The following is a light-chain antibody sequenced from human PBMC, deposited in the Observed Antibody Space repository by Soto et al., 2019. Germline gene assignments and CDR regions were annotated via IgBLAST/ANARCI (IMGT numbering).Light chain of an antibody. J-gene: IGKJ5*01. CDR2: DAS. Sequence: EIVLTQSPATLSLSPGERDTLSCRASQSVGIYLGWYQQRPGQAPRLLIYDASKGAAGIPARFSGSGSGTDFTLTINSLEPEDFAVYYCQHRSTWPRAFGQGTRLEIK. CDR3: QHRSTWPRA. CDR1: QSVGIY. V-gene: IGKV3-11*01.